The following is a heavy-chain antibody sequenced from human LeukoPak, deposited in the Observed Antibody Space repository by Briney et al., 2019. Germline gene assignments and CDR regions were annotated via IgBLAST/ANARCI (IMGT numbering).Heavy chain of an antibody. D-gene: IGHD1-26*01. CDR3: ARDRSIVGATPYFDY. V-gene: IGHV1-46*01. CDR1: GYTFTSYY. Sequence: ASVKVSCKASGYTFTSYYMHWVRQAPGQGLEWMGIINPSGGSTSYAQKFQGRVTMTRDTCTSTVYMELSSLRSEDTAVYYCARDRSIVGATPYFDYWGQGTLVNVSS. CDR2: INPSGGST. J-gene: IGHJ4*02.